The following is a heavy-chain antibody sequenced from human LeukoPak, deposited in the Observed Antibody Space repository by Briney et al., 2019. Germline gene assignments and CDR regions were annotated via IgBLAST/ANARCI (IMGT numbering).Heavy chain of an antibody. Sequence: ASVKVSCKASGHTFVSYGISWGRQAPGQGLEWRGWINPNSGGTNYAQKFQGRVTMTRDTSMSTAYMELRRLRSDDTAVFYCAREDQLLALLQAQRPLDYWGQGNLVTVSS. CDR3: AREDQLLALLQAQRPLDY. V-gene: IGHV1-2*02. CDR1: GHTFVSYG. D-gene: IGHD2-2*01. J-gene: IGHJ4*02. CDR2: INPNSGGT.